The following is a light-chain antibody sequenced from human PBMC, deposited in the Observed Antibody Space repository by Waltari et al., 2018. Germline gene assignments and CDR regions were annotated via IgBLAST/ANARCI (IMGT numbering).Light chain of an antibody. CDR1: QSVSSY. J-gene: IGKJ5*01. V-gene: IGKV3-11*01. Sequence: EIVLTQSPDTLSLSPGERATLSCRAGQSVSSYLAWYQQKPGQAPRLLIYDASNRATGIPARFSGSGSGTDFTLTISSLEPEDFAVYYCQQRSNWPITFGQGTRLEIK. CDR3: QQRSNWPIT. CDR2: DAS.